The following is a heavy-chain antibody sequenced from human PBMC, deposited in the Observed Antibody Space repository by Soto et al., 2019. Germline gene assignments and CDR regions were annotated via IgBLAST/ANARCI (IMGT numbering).Heavy chain of an antibody. CDR1: GFTFSSHE. J-gene: IGHJ5*02. CDR3: ARGNWFDP. Sequence: GGSLRRSCAASGFTFSSHEMNWVRQAPGKGLEWVSYIDGAGSTIYYADSVRGRFTVSRDNAKNSLYLQMNSLRAEDTAVYHCARGNWFDPWGQGTLVTVSS. CDR2: IDGAGSTI. V-gene: IGHV3-48*03. D-gene: IGHD3-10*01.